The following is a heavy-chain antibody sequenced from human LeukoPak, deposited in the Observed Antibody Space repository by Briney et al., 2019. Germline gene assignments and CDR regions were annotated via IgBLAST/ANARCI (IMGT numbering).Heavy chain of an antibody. CDR1: GFTFSSYG. J-gene: IGHJ4*02. D-gene: IGHD2-15*01. V-gene: IGHV4-34*01. CDR2: IFHSGST. CDR3: ARGWGYCSGGSCPPSFDY. Sequence: GSLRLSCAASGFTFSSYGMSWVRQPPGKGLEWIGEIFHSGSTNYNSSLKSRVTISVDTSKNQFSLKLSSVTAADTAVYYCARGWGYCSGGSCPPSFDYWGQGTLVTVSS.